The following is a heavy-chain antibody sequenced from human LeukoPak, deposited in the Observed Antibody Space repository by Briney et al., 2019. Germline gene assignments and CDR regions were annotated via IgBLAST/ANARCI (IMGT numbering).Heavy chain of an antibody. J-gene: IGHJ4*02. CDR2: IDPSDSYT. CDR1: GYSFTSYW. Sequence: GESLKISCKGSGYSFTSYWISWVRQMPGKGLEWMGRIDPSDSYTNYSPSFQGHVTISADKSISTAYLQWSILKASDTAMYYCARLGYYDSSGYYRGYFDYWGQGTLVTVSS. D-gene: IGHD3-22*01. V-gene: IGHV5-10-1*01. CDR3: ARLGYYDSSGYYRGYFDY.